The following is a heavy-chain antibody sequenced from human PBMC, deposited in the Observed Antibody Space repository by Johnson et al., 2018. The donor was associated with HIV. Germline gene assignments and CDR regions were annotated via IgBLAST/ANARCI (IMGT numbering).Heavy chain of an antibody. CDR3: AKDMRPVRGWGGGSYRGVSDAFDI. CDR1: GFTFSSYA. CDR2: ISYDANNK. V-gene: IGHV3-30-3*01. Sequence: QVQLVESGGGVVQPGRSLRLSCAASGFTFSSYAMHWVRQAPGKGLEWVAVISYDANNKYYADSVKGRFTISRDNSKNTLYLQMNSLRAEDTAVYYCAKDMRPVRGWGGGSYRGVSDAFDIWGQGTMVTVSS. D-gene: IGHD1-26*01. J-gene: IGHJ3*02.